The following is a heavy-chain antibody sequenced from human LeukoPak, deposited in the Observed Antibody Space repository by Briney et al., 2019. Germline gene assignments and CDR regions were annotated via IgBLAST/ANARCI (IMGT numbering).Heavy chain of an antibody. J-gene: IGHJ3*02. D-gene: IGHD6-19*01. CDR2: IYYSGST. V-gene: IGHV4-39*01. CDR1: GGSISSSSYY. CDR3: ARLVRGLGSGWYRGAFDI. Sequence: PSETLSLTCTVSGGSISSSSYYWGWIRQPPGKGLEWIGSIYYSGSTYYNPSLKSRVTISVDTSKNQFSLKLSSVTAEDTAVYYCARLVRGLGSGWYRGAFDIWGQGTMVTVSS.